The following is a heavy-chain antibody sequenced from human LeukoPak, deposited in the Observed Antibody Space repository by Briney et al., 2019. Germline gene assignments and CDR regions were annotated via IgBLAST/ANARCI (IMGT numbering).Heavy chain of an antibody. Sequence: SETLSLTCTVSGGSISSYYWSWIRQPPGKGLEWIGYIYYSGSTNYNPSLKSRVTISVDTSKNQFSLKLSSVTAADTAVYYCARVTGYSSGWYGGYYYYGMDVWGQGTTVTVSS. D-gene: IGHD6-19*01. CDR1: GGSISSYY. CDR2: IYYSGST. J-gene: IGHJ6*02. V-gene: IGHV4-59*01. CDR3: ARVTGYSSGWYGGYYYYGMDV.